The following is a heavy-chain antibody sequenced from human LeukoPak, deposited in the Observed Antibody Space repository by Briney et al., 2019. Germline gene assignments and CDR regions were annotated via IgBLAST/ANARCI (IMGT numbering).Heavy chain of an antibody. CDR3: AMSLGYCSGGSCYHLTY. CDR2: INPNSGGT. D-gene: IGHD2-15*01. J-gene: IGHJ4*02. Sequence: ASVKVSYKASGYTFTGYYMHWVRQAPGQGLEWMGWINPNSGGTNYAQKFQGRVTMTRDTSISTAYMELSRLRSDDTAVYYCAMSLGYCSGGSCYHLTYWGQETLVTVSS. CDR1: GYTFTGYY. V-gene: IGHV1-2*02.